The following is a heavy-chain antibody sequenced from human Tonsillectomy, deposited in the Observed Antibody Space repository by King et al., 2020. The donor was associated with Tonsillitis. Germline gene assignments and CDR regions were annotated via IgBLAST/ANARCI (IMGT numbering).Heavy chain of an antibody. D-gene: IGHD2-21*02. V-gene: IGHV4-59*02. CDR2: FYYSGST. CDR3: ARDGGYCGGDCYSGFDL. CDR1: GGPVSNYY. Sequence: VQLQESGPGLVKPSETLSLTCTVSGGPVSNYYWSWIRPPPGKGLEWIGYFYYSGSTNYSPSLKSRVTISADMSKNQLSLRLSSVTAADTAVYYCARDGGYCGGDCYSGFDLWGQGSLVIVSS. J-gene: IGHJ5*02.